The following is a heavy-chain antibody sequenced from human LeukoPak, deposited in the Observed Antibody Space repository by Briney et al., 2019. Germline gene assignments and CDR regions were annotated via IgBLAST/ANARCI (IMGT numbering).Heavy chain of an antibody. CDR3: ARSRPYGMDV. D-gene: IGHD6-13*01. V-gene: IGHV4-34*01. J-gene: IGHJ6*02. Sequence: SETLSLTCAVYGGSFSGYYWSWIRQPPGKGLEWIGEINHSGSTNYNPSLKGRVTISVDTSKNQFSLKLSSVTAADTAVYYCARSRPYGMDVWGQGTTVTVSS. CDR1: GGSFSGYY. CDR2: INHSGST.